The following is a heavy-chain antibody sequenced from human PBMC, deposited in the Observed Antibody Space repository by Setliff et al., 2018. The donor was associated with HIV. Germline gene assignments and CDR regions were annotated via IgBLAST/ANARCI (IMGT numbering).Heavy chain of an antibody. V-gene: IGHV4-61*09. J-gene: IGHJ5*02. Sequence: SETLSLTCNVSGGSISSGNYYWSWIRLPAGKGLEWVGHIYTSGSTNYSPSLKSRVTISVDTSKNQFSLKLSSVTAADTAVYYCARGVRVGPTTTANWFDPWGQGTLVTVSS. CDR1: GGSISSGNYY. CDR3: ARGVRVGPTTTANWFDP. D-gene: IGHD1-26*01. CDR2: IYTSGST.